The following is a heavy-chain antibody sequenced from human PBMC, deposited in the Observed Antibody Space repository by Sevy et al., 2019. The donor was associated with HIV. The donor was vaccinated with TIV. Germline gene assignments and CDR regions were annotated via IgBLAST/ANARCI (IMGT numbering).Heavy chain of an antibody. CDR1: GFTFGDYA. CDR2: IRSKAYGGTT. J-gene: IGHJ4*02. CDR3: TRDAAAAGTLDY. D-gene: IGHD6-13*01. Sequence: GGSLRLSCTASGFTFGDYAMSWVRQAPGKGLEWVGFIRSKAYGGTTEDAASVKGRFTISRDDSKSIAYLQMNSLKTEDTAVYYCTRDAAAAGTLDYWGQGTLVTVSS. V-gene: IGHV3-49*04.